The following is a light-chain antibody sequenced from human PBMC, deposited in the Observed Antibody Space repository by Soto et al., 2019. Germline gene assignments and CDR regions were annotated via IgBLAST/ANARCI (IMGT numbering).Light chain of an antibody. CDR2: DAT. J-gene: IGKJ1*01. V-gene: IGKV1-39*01. CDR3: QQTDSTPT. CDR1: QRISSY. Sequence: DIQMTQSPSSLSAAVGDRVTITCRASQRISSYLSWYQQKPGKDPKLLIYDATTLQTGVPSRFGGSGFGTDFTLTISGMQPEDFATYFCQQTDSTPTFGQGTKVDI.